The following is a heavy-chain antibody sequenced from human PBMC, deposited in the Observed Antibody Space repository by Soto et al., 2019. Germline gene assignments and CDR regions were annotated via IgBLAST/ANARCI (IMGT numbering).Heavy chain of an antibody. CDR2: ISNNGGST. V-gene: IGHV3-23*01. J-gene: IGHJ4*02. CDR1: GFIFSSFA. Sequence: XGSLRLSCAASGFIFSSFAMSWVRQAPGKGLEWASTISNNGGSTYSADSVKGRFTISRDNSKNTLYLQMNSLRAEDTAVYYCAKDPDISGWYRTDLDYWGQGTLVTVSS. CDR3: AKDPDISGWYRTDLDY. D-gene: IGHD6-19*01.